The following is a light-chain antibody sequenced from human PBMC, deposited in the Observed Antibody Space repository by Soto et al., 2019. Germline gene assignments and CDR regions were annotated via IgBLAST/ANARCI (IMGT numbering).Light chain of an antibody. CDR1: QSVGSN. CDR2: GAS. J-gene: IGKJ1*01. Sequence: EIVMTQSPATLSVSPGERATLSCRASQSVGSNLAWYQQKPGQAPRLLIYGASTRATGIPARFSGSGSATELTLTSSSLQSADVSFYFCYQYNNCPPDWTFGQGTKVEIK. V-gene: IGKV3-15*01. CDR3: YQYNNCPPDWT.